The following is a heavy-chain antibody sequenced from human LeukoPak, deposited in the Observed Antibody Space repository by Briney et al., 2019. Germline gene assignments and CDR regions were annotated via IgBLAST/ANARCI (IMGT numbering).Heavy chain of an antibody. Sequence: SETLSLTCTVSGGSISSYYWSWIRQPPGKGLEWIGYIYSSGSTNYTPSLKSRVTISVDTSKNQFSLKLSSVTAADTAVYYCARHTGFGTPHDYWGQGTLVTVSS. CDR3: ARHTGFGTPHDY. CDR1: GGSISSYY. CDR2: IYSSGST. D-gene: IGHD3-10*01. J-gene: IGHJ4*02. V-gene: IGHV4-59*08.